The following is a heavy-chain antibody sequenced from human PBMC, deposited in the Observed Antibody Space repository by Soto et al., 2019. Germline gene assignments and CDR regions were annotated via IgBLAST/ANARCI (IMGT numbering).Heavy chain of an antibody. CDR1: GFTFSSYA. CDR3: ARAPIAARLLGVVDP. V-gene: IGHV3-30-3*01. Sequence: PGGSLRLSCAASGFTFSSYAMHWVRQAPGKGLEWVAVISYDGSNKYYADSVKGRFTISRDNSKNTLYLQMNSLRAEDTAVYYCARAPIAARLLGVVDPWGQGTLVTVSS. D-gene: IGHD6-6*01. CDR2: ISYDGSNK. J-gene: IGHJ5*02.